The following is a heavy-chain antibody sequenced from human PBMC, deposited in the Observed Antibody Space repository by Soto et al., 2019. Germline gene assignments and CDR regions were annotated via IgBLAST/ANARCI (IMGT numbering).Heavy chain of an antibody. J-gene: IGHJ5*02. CDR1: GGSISSGGYY. CDR2: IYYSGST. V-gene: IGHV4-31*03. CDR3: ARGSTREWIEP. D-gene: IGHD2-2*01. Sequence: PSETLSLTCTVSGGSISSGGYYWSWIRQHPGKGLEWIGYIYYSGSTYYNPSLKSRVTISVDTSKNQFSLKLSSVTAADTAVYYCARGSTREWIEPRGKGTLLTGSS.